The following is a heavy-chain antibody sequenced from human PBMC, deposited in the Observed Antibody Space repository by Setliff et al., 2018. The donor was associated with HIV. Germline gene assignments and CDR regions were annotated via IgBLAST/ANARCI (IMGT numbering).Heavy chain of an antibody. CDR2: ITGSSSYT. CDR1: GFTFSDYY. CDR3: ARGPTTVTNYYYYYMDV. D-gene: IGHD4-17*01. V-gene: IGHV3-11*06. J-gene: IGHJ6*03. Sequence: PGGSLRLSCAASGFTFSDYYMSWIRQAPGKGLEWVSYITGSSSYTNYADSVKGRFTISRDNDNNSLYLQMSGLSAEDTAVYYCARGPTTVTNYYYYYMDVWGKGTTVTVSS.